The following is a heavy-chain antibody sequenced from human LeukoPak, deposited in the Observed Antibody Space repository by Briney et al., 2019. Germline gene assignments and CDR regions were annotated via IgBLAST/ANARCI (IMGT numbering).Heavy chain of an antibody. D-gene: IGHD3-10*01. CDR2: MNPNSGNI. J-gene: IGHJ4*02. V-gene: IGHV1-8*01. Sequence: ASVKVSCKASGYTYTSYDINWVRQATGRGLEWMGWMNPNSGNIGYAQKFQGRVTMTRNTSISTAYMELSSLRSEDTAVYYCARGGGITMVQGEARDFDYWGQGTLVTVSS. CDR3: ARGGGITMVQGEARDFDY. CDR1: GYTYTSYD.